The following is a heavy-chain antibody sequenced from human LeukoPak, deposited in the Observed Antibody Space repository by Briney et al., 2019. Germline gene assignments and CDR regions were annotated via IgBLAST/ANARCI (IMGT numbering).Heavy chain of an antibody. CDR2: IGSSGSTI. CDR3: ARDKDFYGSGSPPDH. V-gene: IGHV3-48*04. D-gene: IGHD3-10*01. Sequence: GGSLRLSCEASGFTFSSYSMNWVRQAPGKGLEWVSYIGSSGSTIYYAGCVGGRFTISRDNAKSSLYLQMDSLRAEDTAVYYCARDKDFYGSGSPPDHWGQGTLVTVSS. J-gene: IGHJ4*02. CDR1: GFTFSSYS.